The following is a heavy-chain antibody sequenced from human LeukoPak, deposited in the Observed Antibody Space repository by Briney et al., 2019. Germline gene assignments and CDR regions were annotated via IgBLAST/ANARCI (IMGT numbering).Heavy chain of an antibody. CDR3: ARSAWPYYFDY. CDR1: GFTLSNYW. V-gene: IGHV3-74*01. CDR2: LHSDGTST. J-gene: IGHJ4*02. Sequence: GGSLRLSCAASGFTLSNYWMHWGRQAPGRGLVWVSRLHSDGTSTSYADSVRGRFTISRDNARNTLYLQMNTLGAEDTAVYYCARSAWPYYFDYWGQGTLVTVSS.